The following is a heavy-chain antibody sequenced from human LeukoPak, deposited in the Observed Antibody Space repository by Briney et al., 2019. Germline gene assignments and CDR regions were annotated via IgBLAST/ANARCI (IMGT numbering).Heavy chain of an antibody. Sequence: SETLSLTCTVSGGSISSSSYYWGWIRQPPGKGLEWIGSIYYSGSTYYNPSLKSRVTISVDTSKNQFSLKLSSVTAADTAVYYCARQGEGLLWFGESNPRFDPWGQGTLVTVSS. CDR1: GGSISSSSYY. CDR3: ARQGEGLLWFGESNPRFDP. D-gene: IGHD3-10*01. CDR2: IYYSGST. J-gene: IGHJ5*02. V-gene: IGHV4-39*01.